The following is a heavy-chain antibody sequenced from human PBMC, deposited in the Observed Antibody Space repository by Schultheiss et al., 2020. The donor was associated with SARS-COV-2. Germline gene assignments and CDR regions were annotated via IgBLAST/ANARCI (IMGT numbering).Heavy chain of an antibody. J-gene: IGHJ6*02. Sequence: GGSLRLSCAASGFTFSSYGMHWVRQAPGKGLEWVAVISYDGSNKYYADSVKGRFTISRDNSKNTLYLQMNSLRAEDTAVYYCARDADLFYYYGMDVWGQGTTVTVSS. CDR2: ISYDGSNK. CDR3: ARDADLFYYYGMDV. D-gene: IGHD3/OR15-3a*01. V-gene: IGHV3-30*03. CDR1: GFTFSSYG.